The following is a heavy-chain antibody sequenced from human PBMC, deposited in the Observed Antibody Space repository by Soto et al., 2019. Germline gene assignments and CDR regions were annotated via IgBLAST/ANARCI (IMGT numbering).Heavy chain of an antibody. Sequence: GSLRLSCAASGSTFSSYGMHWVRQAPGKGLEWVAVISYDGSNKYYADSVKGRFTISRDNSKNTLYLQMNSLRAEDTAVYYCAAPLRSYYYYYGMDVWGQGTTVTVS. CDR2: ISYDGSNK. D-gene: IGHD3-3*01. CDR1: GSTFSSYG. CDR3: AAPLRSYYYYYGMDV. J-gene: IGHJ6*02. V-gene: IGHV3-30*03.